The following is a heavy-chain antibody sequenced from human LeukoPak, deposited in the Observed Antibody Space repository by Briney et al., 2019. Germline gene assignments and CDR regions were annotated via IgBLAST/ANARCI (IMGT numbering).Heavy chain of an antibody. Sequence: QPGGSLRLSRAASGFILSGYFMSWVRQAPGKGLEWVASIKHDGSEEYYVDSVRGRFTISRDNTKSSLYLQMSSLRAEDTAVYYCATDRGWRTSGYYLYYFESWGQGTLVTVSS. J-gene: IGHJ4*02. CDR3: ATDRGWRTSGYYLYYFES. CDR1: GFILSGYF. CDR2: IKHDGSEE. V-gene: IGHV3-7*01. D-gene: IGHD3-3*01.